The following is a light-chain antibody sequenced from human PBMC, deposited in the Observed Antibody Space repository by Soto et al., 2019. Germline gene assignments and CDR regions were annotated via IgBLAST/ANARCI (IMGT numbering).Light chain of an antibody. CDR2: AVT. V-gene: IGLV2-14*01. Sequence: TQPGSGSGSPRQSIGISCSGSRSALGIYHYVSSYQQHSGKLPKLIIFAVTNRPSGLSNRFSGSKSGNTASLPISRLQPEDEADYSRRSYTTSSTRVFGTGTQVPVL. CDR3: RSYTTSSTRV. CDR1: RSALGIYHY. J-gene: IGLJ1*01.